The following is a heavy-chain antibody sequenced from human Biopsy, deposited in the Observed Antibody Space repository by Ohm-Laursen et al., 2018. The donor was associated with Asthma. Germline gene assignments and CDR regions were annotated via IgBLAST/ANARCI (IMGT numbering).Heavy chain of an antibody. CDR1: GGTFNTYV. V-gene: IGHV1-69*01. CDR3: ARKAGSCISRTCYSLDF. D-gene: IGHD2-2*01. J-gene: IGHJ4*02. Sequence: KVSCKSLGGTFNTYVIGWVRQAPGQGLEWMGGINSVFGTTTYPQKFQDRVTITADDSTSTVYMELSSLRSEDTAVYYCARKAGSCISRTCYSLDFWGQGTLVTVSS. CDR2: INSVFGTT.